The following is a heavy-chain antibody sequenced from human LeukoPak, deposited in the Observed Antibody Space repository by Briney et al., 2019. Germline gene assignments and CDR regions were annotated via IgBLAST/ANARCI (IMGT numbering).Heavy chain of an antibody. Sequence: GGSLRLSCAASGVTSSSHAMKWVRQAPGKGLEWVSYISSSGSTIYYADSVKGRFTISRDNAKNSLYLQMNSLRAEDTAVYYCARVPLVGYCSGGSCRSSQNYYYYYYMDVWGKGTPITVSS. D-gene: IGHD2-15*01. CDR1: GVTSSSHA. V-gene: IGHV3-48*03. CDR2: ISSSGSTI. J-gene: IGHJ6*03. CDR3: ARVPLVGYCSGGSCRSSQNYYYYYYMDV.